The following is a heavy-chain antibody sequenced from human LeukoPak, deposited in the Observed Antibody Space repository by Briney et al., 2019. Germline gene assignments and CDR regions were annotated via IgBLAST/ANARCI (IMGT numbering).Heavy chain of an antibody. D-gene: IGHD3-10*01. CDR2: ISSSSSTI. J-gene: IGHJ6*02. CDR1: GFTFSSYS. CDR3: AKLVSAYYYGSDPMDV. Sequence: GGSLRLSCAASGFTFSSYSMNWVRQAPGKGLEWVSYISSSSSTIYYADSVKGRFTISRDNSKNTLYLQMNSLRAEDTAVYYCAKLVSAYYYGSDPMDVWGQGTTVTVSS. V-gene: IGHV3-48*01.